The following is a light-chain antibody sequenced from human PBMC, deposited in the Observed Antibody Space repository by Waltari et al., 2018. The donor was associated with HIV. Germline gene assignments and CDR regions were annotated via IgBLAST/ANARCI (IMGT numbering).Light chain of an antibody. CDR3: ATWDDNLSGVV. J-gene: IGLJ2*01. CDR1: SPNIGSYY. V-gene: IGLV1-47*01. CDR2: RNN. Sequence: QSVLTQPPSASGTPGQRVTISCSGSSPNIGSYYVYWYQQLPGTAPKLLIYRNNQRPSGVPDRFSGSKSGTSASLAISGLRSEDEADYYCATWDDNLSGVVFGGGTKLTVL.